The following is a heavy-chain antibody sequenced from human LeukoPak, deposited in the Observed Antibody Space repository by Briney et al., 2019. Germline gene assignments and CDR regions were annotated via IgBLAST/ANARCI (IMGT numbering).Heavy chain of an antibody. Sequence: GGSLRLSCAASGFTFSSYDMHWVRQAPGKGLEWVAVISYDGSTIYYADSVKGRFTISRDNSKNTLYLQMNSLEAEDTAVYYCAKAKSYSSGSSGYWGRGTPVTVSS. J-gene: IGHJ4*02. CDR2: ISYDGSTI. D-gene: IGHD5-18*01. CDR3: AKAKSYSSGSSGY. V-gene: IGHV3-30*18. CDR1: GFTFSSYD.